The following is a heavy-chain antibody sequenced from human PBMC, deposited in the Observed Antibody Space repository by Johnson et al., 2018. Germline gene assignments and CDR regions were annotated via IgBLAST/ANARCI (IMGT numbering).Heavy chain of an antibody. J-gene: IGHJ3*02. D-gene: IGHD3-22*01. CDR3: AKDLYYYDSSHDAFDI. CDR2: IKQDGSEK. CDR1: GFTFSSYW. Sequence: VQLVESGGGLVQPGGSLRLSCAASGFTFSSYWMSWVRQAPGKGLEWVANIKQDGSEKYYVDSVKGRFTISRDNAKNSLYLQMNSLRAEDTAVYYCAKDLYYYDSSHDAFDIWGQGTMVTVSS. V-gene: IGHV3-7*03.